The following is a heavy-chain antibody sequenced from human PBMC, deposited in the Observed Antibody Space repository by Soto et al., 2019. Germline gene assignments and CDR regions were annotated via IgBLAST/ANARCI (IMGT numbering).Heavy chain of an antibody. D-gene: IGHD1-26*01. CDR2: ISANGGKT. Sequence: GGSLRLSCAASGFTFSNSAMTLVRQPPGKGLEWVSTISANGGKTYYADSVKGRSTISRDNSKNTLSLQMNSLRVEDTATYYCTHDQRWEVPQYSDYLGRTILGTVST. J-gene: IGHJ4*02. CDR3: THDQRWEVPQYSDY. V-gene: IGHV3-23*01. CDR1: GFTFSNSA.